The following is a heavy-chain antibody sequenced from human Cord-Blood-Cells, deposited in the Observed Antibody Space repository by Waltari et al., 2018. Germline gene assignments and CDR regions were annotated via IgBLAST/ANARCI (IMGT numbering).Heavy chain of an antibody. CDR1: GGSISSSSYY. CDR2: IYYSGRT. J-gene: IGHJ4*02. Sequence: QLQLQESGPGLVKPSETLSLTCTVSGGSISSSSYYWGWIRQPPGKGLEWIGSIYYSGRTYYNPSLKSRVTISVDTSKNQFSLKLSSVTAADTAVYYCARHFDAGFDYWGQGTLVTVSS. CDR3: ARHFDAGFDY. D-gene: IGHD3-9*01. V-gene: IGHV4-39*01.